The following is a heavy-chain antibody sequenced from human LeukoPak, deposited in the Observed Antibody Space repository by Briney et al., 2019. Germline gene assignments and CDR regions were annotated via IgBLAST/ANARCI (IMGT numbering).Heavy chain of an antibody. J-gene: IGHJ3*02. CDR1: GFTFSSYG. CDR2: IWYDGSSK. Sequence: GGSLRLSCAASGFTFSSYGMHCVRQAPGKGLEWVAVIWYDGSSKYYADSVKGRFTISRDYSKNTLYLQMDSLRAEDTAVYYCGRSSADNAFDIWGQGTLVTVSS. CDR3: GRSSADNAFDI. D-gene: IGHD6-6*01. V-gene: IGHV3-33*01.